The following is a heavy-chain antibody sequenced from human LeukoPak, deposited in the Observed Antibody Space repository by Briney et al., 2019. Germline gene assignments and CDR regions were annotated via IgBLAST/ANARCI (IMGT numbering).Heavy chain of an antibody. CDR1: GGSISSYD. J-gene: IGHJ4*02. CDR3: ARVNLEYNYDSSGYYIGPYFDY. CDR2: IYYSGGT. Sequence: PSETLSLTCTVSGGSISSYDWSWIRQPPGKGLEWIGYIYYSGGTNYNPSLKSRVTISVDTSKNQFSLKLSSVTAADTAVYYCARVNLEYNYDSSGYYIGPYFDYWGQGTLVTVSS. D-gene: IGHD3-22*01. V-gene: IGHV4-59*01.